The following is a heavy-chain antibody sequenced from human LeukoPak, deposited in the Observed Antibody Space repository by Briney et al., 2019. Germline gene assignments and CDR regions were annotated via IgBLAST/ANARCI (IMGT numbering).Heavy chain of an antibody. V-gene: IGHV4-38-2*02. CDR3: AVAGEFDY. D-gene: IGHD6-19*01. CDR2: IYYSGST. Sequence: SETLSLTCTVSGYSISSGYYWGWIRQPPGKGLEWIGSIYYSGSTYYNPSLKSRVTISVDTSKNQFSLKLSSVTAADTAVYYCAVAGEFDYWGQGTLVTVSS. CDR1: GYSISSGYY. J-gene: IGHJ4*02.